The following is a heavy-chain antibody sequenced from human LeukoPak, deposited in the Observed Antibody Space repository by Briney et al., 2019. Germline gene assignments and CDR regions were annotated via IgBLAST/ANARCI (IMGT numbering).Heavy chain of an antibody. CDR3: ARGLDYYDSSGYHYAHKYYYGMDV. V-gene: IGHV4-59*01. Sequence: SETLSLTCTVSGGSISSYYWSWIRQPPGKGLEWIGYIYYSGSTNYNPSLKSRVTISVDTSKNQFSLKLSSVTAADTAVYYCARGLDYYDSSGYHYAHKYYYGMDVWGQGTTVTVSS. D-gene: IGHD3-22*01. CDR2: IYYSGST. CDR1: GGSISSYY. J-gene: IGHJ6*02.